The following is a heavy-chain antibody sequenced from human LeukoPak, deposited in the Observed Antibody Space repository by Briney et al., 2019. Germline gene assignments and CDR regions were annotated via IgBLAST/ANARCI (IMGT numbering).Heavy chain of an antibody. D-gene: IGHD6-13*01. CDR3: ARDSNYDY. V-gene: IGHV3-66*02. J-gene: IGHJ4*02. CDR1: GFNVSSTY. Sequence: GGSLRLSCAASGFNVSSTYMSWVRQAPGKGLEWVSVIYSGGSTYYADSVKGRFTICRDNSKNTLYLEMNSLRAEDTAVYYCARDSNYDYWGQGTLVTVSS. CDR2: IYSGGST.